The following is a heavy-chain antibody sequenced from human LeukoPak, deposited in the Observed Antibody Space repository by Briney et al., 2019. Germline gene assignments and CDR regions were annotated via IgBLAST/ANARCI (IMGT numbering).Heavy chain of an antibody. J-gene: IGHJ4*02. CDR2: FDPEDGET. Sequence: GASVKVSCKVSGYTLTELSMHWVRQAPGKGLEWMGGFDPEDGETIYAQKFQGRVTMTEDTSTSTAYMELRSLRSDDTAVYYCARAKCQLSGYCASNGYFDYWGQGTLVTVSS. CDR3: ARAKCQLSGYCASNGYFDY. D-gene: IGHD3-22*01. CDR1: GYTLTELS. V-gene: IGHV1-24*01.